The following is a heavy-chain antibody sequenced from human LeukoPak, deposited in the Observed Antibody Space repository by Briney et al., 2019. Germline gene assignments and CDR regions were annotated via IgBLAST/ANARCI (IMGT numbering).Heavy chain of an antibody. Sequence: SETLSLTCTVSGGSISSGDYYWSWIRQPPGKGLEWIGYIYYSGSTYYNPSLKSRVTISVDTSKNQFSLKLSSVTAADTAVYYCARYNGGDYDYWGQGTLVTVPS. CDR1: GGSISSGDYY. D-gene: IGHD4-17*01. V-gene: IGHV4-30-4*01. J-gene: IGHJ4*02. CDR3: ARYNGGDYDY. CDR2: IYYSGST.